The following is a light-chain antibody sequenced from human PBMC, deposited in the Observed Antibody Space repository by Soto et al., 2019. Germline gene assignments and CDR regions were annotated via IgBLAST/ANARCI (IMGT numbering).Light chain of an antibody. CDR2: KAS. CDR1: QSISSW. CDR3: QQYNSYSPT. J-gene: IGKJ1*01. V-gene: IGKV1-5*03. Sequence: DIQMTQSPSTLSASVGDRVTITCRASQSISSWLAWYQQKPGKAPKLLIYKASSLESGVPSRFSGSGSGTEFTLAISSLQPDDFVTYDCQQYNSYSPTFGQGTKVEIK.